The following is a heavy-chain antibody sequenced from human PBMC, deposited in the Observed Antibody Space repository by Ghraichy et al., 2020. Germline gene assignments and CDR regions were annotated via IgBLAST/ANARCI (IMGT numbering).Heavy chain of an antibody. CDR3: ARGDYFDSSGYFADAFVI. D-gene: IGHD3-22*01. Sequence: LSLTCAASGFTFSSYWMSWVRQAPGKGLEWVANTKPDGSENYYVGSVKGRFTISRDNAKNSLYLQMNSLRAEDTAVYYCARGDYFDSSGYFADAFVIWGQGTMVTVSS. CDR2: TKPDGSEN. V-gene: IGHV3-7*01. CDR1: GFTFSSYW. J-gene: IGHJ3*02.